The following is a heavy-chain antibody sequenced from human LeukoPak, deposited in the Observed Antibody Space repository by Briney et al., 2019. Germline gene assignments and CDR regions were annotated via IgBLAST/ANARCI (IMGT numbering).Heavy chain of an antibody. V-gene: IGHV1-2*02. CDR2: INPNSGGT. Sequence: GASVTVSCKASGYTFTGYYMHWVRQAPGQGLEWMGWINPNSGGTNYAQKFQGRVTMTRDTSISTAYMELSRLRSDDTAVYYCARDGGSGYPELNWFDPWGQGTLVTVSS. CDR3: ARDGGSGYPELNWFDP. J-gene: IGHJ5*02. CDR1: GYTFTGYY. D-gene: IGHD3-22*01.